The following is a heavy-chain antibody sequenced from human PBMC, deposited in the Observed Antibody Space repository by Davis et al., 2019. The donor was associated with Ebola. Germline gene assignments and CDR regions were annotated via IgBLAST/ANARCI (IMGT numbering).Heavy chain of an antibody. CDR1: GDSINRDF. Sequence: MPSETLSLTCTVSGDSINRDFWSWIRQPPGKGLEWIGYIYYSGSTNYNPSLKSRVTISVDTSKNQFSLKLSSVTAADTAVYYCARPTYYYDSSGPLRYWGQGTLVTVSS. V-gene: IGHV4-59*12. D-gene: IGHD3-22*01. J-gene: IGHJ4*02. CDR3: ARPTYYYDSSGPLRY. CDR2: IYYSGST.